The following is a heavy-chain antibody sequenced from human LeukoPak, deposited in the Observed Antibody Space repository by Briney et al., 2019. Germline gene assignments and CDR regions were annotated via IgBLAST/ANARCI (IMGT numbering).Heavy chain of an antibody. CDR1: GGTFSSYA. CDR2: MILILGIA. V-gene: IGHV1-69*04. J-gene: IGHJ6*02. CDR3: ARGVGYCSSTSCHYYYYYYGMDV. D-gene: IGHD2-2*03. Sequence: SVKVSCKASGGTFSSYAISWVRQAPGQGLEWMGRMILILGIANYAQKFQGRVTITADKSTSTAYMELSSLRSEDTAVYYCARGVGYCSSTSCHYYYYYYGMDVWGQGTTVTVSS.